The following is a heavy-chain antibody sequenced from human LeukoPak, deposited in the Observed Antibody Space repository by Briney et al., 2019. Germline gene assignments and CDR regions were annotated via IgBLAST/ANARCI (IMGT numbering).Heavy chain of an antibody. D-gene: IGHD1-26*01. J-gene: IGHJ6*03. Sequence: PGGTLRLSCTASGFTFSSYGMSWVRQAPGEGLEWVSSISSSSSYISYADSVKGRFTMSRDNAKNSLYLQMNSLRAEDTAVYYCARDGSGDYYMDVWGKGTTVTISS. CDR1: GFTFSSYG. CDR3: ARDGSGDYYMDV. CDR2: ISSSSSYI. V-gene: IGHV3-21*01.